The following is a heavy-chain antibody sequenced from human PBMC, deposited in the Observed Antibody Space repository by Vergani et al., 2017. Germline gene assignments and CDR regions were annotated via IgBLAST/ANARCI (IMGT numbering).Heavy chain of an antibody. CDR1: GYSISSGYY. CDR3: ARHRDCSSTSCYYYYYYMDV. CDR2: IYHSGST. J-gene: IGHJ6*03. D-gene: IGHD2-2*01. Sequence: QVQLQESGPGLVKPSETLSLTCAVSGYSISSGYYWGWIRQPPGKGLEWIGSIYHSGSTYYNPSLKSRVTISVDTSKNQFSLKLSSVTAADTAVYYCARHRDCSSTSCYYYYYYMDVWGNGTTVTVSS. V-gene: IGHV4-38-2*01.